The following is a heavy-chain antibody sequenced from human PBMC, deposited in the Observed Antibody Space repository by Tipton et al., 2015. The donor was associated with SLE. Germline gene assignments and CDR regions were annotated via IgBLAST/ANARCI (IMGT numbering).Heavy chain of an antibody. CDR1: GYTFTTYG. D-gene: IGHD5-12*01. J-gene: IGHJ4*02. V-gene: IGHV1-18*03. CDR3: AIAVDGPLFFGY. CDR2: ISAYNGNT. Sequence: QLVQSGAEVKKPGASVKVSCKASGYTFTTYGISWVRQAPGQGLEWMGWISAYNGNTNYAQKLQGRVTMTTDTSTNTAYMELRSLRSDDVSAYYCAIAVDGPLFFGYWGQGTLVTVSS.